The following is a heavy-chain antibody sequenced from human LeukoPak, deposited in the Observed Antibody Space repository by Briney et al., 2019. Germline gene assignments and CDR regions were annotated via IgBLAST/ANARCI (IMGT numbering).Heavy chain of an antibody. D-gene: IGHD6-6*01. J-gene: IGHJ4*02. CDR2: ISYIGST. V-gene: IGHV4-59*08. CDR1: DDSFSSHY. Sequence: PSETLSLTCAVSDDSFSSHYWTWIRQPPGKGREGIGYISYIGSTNYNPSLKGRVTISIDTSKNQFSLKLSSVTAADSAVYYCARLTRLSTSPDRYYLDYWGQGTLVTVSS. CDR3: ARLTRLSTSPDRYYLDY.